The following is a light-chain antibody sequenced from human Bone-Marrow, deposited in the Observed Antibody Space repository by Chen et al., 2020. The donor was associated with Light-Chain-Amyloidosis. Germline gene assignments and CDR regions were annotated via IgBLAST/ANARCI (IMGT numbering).Light chain of an antibody. J-gene: IGKJ2*01. Sequence: DIQMKQAPPSLSAFVGDRVTSTCRAGRDQGTYLNWYQYKPGEFPNRLLYGSSCLLSGVPARYSGSGSGTDFALTIASLQPEDFASYYCQQSHSIPRTFGQGTNVDI. CDR2: GSS. V-gene: IGKV1-39*01. CDR1: RDQGTY. CDR3: QQSHSIPRT.